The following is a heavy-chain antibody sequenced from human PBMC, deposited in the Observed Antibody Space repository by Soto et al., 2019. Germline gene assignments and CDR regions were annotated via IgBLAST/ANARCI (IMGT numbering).Heavy chain of an antibody. CDR2: IDPSDSYT. J-gene: IGHJ6*02. D-gene: IGHD3-10*01. CDR1: GYSFTSYW. Sequence: GESLKISCKGSGYSFTSYWISWVRQMPGKGLEWMGRIDPSDSYTNYSPSFQGHVTISADKSISTAYLQWSSLKASDAAMYYCASHVSGTGGMDVWGQGTTVTVSS. V-gene: IGHV5-10-1*01. CDR3: ASHVSGTGGMDV.